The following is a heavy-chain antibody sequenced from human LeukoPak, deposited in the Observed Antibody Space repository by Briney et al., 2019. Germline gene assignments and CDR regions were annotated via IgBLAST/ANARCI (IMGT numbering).Heavy chain of an antibody. CDR1: GFTFDDYG. D-gene: IGHD1-14*01. V-gene: IGHV3-20*04. CDR3: ARTGTRYYYYYMDV. Sequence: GGSLRLSCAASGFTFDDYGMSWARQAPGKGLEWVSGINWNGGSTGYADSVKGRFTISRDNAKNSLYLQMNSLRAEDTALYYCARTGTRYYYYYMDVWGKGTTVTVSS. CDR2: INWNGGST. J-gene: IGHJ6*03.